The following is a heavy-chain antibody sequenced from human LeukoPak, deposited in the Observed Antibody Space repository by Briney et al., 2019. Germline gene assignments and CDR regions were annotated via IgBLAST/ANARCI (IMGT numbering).Heavy chain of an antibody. V-gene: IGHV3-48*01. CDR2: ISSGSSTM. Sequence: GGSLRLSCAASGFTFSSYGMNWVRQAPGKGLEWVSYISSGSSTMYYADSVKGRFTISRDNAKNSLYLQMNSLRAEDTAVYYCARVQKDYYDSSGYLSYWGQGTLVTVSS. CDR1: GFTFSSYG. J-gene: IGHJ4*02. D-gene: IGHD3-22*01. CDR3: ARVQKDYYDSSGYLSY.